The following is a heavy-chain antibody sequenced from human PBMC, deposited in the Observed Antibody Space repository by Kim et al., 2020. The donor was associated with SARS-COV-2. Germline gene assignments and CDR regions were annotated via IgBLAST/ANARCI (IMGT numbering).Heavy chain of an antibody. V-gene: IGHV3-15*01. CDR3: TTDLISGTYYNWYFDL. CDR1: GFTFSKAW. Sequence: GGSLRLSCAASGFTFSKAWMSWVRQAPGKGLEWVGRIKGTTDGGATDYAAPVRGRFSISRDDSKNMLYLQMNSLETEDTAVYYCTTDLISGTYYNWYFDLWGRGTLVTVSS. J-gene: IGHJ2*01. CDR2: IKGTTDGGAT. D-gene: IGHD3-10*01.